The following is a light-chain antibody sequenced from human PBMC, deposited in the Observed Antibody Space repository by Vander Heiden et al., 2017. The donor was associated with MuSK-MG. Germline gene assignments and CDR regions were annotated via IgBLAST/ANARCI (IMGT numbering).Light chain of an antibody. J-gene: IGKJ4*01. CDR3: QQFNPYQGLS. CDR1: QDISTS. V-gene: IGKV1-13*02. CDR2: AAS. Sequence: AIQLTQSPSSLSASVGDRVTITCRASQDISTSLAWYQQKPGKAPKLLIYAASTVQRGVPSRFSGRGSGTEFTLTVSSLQPEDFATYFCQQFNPYQGLSFGGGTKVEIK.